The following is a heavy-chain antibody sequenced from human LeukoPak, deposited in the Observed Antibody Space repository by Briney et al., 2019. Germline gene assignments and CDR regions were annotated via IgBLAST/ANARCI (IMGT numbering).Heavy chain of an antibody. Sequence: PGGSLRLSCAASGFTLSSYAMSWVRQAPGKGLEWVSLISGNTGSTYYADSVKGRFTISRDNSKNTLYLQMNSLRAEDTAVYYCAKDLGYGDYVWDYWGQGTLVTVSS. D-gene: IGHD4-17*01. CDR3: AKDLGYGDYVWDY. V-gene: IGHV3-23*01. CDR2: ISGNTGST. J-gene: IGHJ4*02. CDR1: GFTLSSYA.